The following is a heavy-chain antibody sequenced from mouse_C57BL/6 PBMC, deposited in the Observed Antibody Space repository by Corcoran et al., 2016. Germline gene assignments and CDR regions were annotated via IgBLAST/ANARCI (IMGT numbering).Heavy chain of an antibody. CDR3: ARGGGLYDGLPGAMDY. CDR1: GYTFTDYY. CDR2: INPNNGGT. D-gene: IGHD2-3*01. J-gene: IGHJ4*01. V-gene: IGHV1-26*01. Sequence: EVQLQQSGPELVKPGASVKISCKASGYTFTDYYMNWVKQSHGKSLEWIGDINPNNGGTSYNQKFKGKATLTVDKSSSTAYMELRSLTSGDSAVYYCARGGGLYDGLPGAMDYWGQGTSVTVSS.